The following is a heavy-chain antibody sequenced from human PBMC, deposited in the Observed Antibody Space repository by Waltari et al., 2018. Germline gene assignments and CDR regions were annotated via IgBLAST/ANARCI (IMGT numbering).Heavy chain of an antibody. V-gene: IGHV3-53*01. J-gene: IGHJ4*02. CDR2: VTSDDKT. CDR3: ARDKGVEPTTRFDY. CDR1: PFSVSSTD. Sequence: EVQLVESGGGMIQPGGSLRLSCAASPFSVSSTDMTWVRQAPGKGLEWLSIVTSDDKTYYADSVKGRFTISRDNSKNTLYLEMSSLTAEDTAVYYCARDKGVEPTTRFDYWGQGTLVTVSS. D-gene: IGHD1-26*01.